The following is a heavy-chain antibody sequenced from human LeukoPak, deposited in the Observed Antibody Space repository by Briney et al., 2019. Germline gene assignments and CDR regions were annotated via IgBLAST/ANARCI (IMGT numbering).Heavy chain of an antibody. CDR1: GYTFTGYY. CDR3: ARDLREGTLLWFGELWGAFDI. V-gene: IGHV1-2*02. J-gene: IGHJ3*02. D-gene: IGHD3-10*01. Sequence: ASVKVSCKASGYTFTGYYMHWVRQAPGQGLEWMGWINPNSGGTNYAQKFQGRVTMTRDTSISTAYMELSRLRSDDTAVYYCARDLREGTLLWFGELWGAFDIWGQGTMVTVSS. CDR2: INPNSGGT.